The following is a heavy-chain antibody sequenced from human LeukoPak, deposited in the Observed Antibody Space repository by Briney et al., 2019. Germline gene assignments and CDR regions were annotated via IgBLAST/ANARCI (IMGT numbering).Heavy chain of an antibody. CDR3: TRSKAYYYDSSGYSGY. V-gene: IGHV3-49*04. CDR2: IRSKAYGGTT. Sequence: GGSLRLSCTASGFTLGDYAMSWVRQAPGKGLGWVGFIRSKAYGGTTEYAASVKGKFTISKDDSKSIAYLQMNSLKTEDTAVYYCTRSKAYYYDSSGYSGYWGQGTLVTVSS. CDR1: GFTLGDYA. J-gene: IGHJ4*02. D-gene: IGHD3-22*01.